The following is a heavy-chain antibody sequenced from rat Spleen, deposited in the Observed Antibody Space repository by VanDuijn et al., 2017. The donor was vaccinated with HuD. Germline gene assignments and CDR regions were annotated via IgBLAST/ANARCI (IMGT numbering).Heavy chain of an antibody. V-gene: IGHV10-5*01. Sequence: VQLVESGGGLVQPQESLKISCAASGFTFTNAAMYWVRQAPGKGLEWIGRIRTKPNNYATYYADSLKGRFTISRDDSKSMVYLQMDNLKTEDTAMYYCTAELWRAYVMDAWGQGASVTVSS. CDR3: TAELWRAYVMDA. J-gene: IGHJ4*01. CDR2: IRTKPNNYAT. CDR1: GFTFTNAA. D-gene: IGHD1-11*01.